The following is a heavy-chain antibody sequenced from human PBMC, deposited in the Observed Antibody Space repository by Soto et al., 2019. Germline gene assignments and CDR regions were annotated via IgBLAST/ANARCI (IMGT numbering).Heavy chain of an antibody. D-gene: IGHD3-3*01. CDR2: ISSSSNYI. V-gene: IGHV3-21*01. CDR1: GFTFSSYS. CDR3: ARATYYDFWSGYYGPVGDMDV. J-gene: IGHJ6*02. Sequence: GGSLRLSCAASGFTFSSYSMNWVRQAPGKGLEWVSSISSSSNYIYYADSVKGRFTISRDNAKNSLYLQMNSLRAEDTAVYYCARATYYDFWSGYYGPVGDMDVWGQGTTVTVSS.